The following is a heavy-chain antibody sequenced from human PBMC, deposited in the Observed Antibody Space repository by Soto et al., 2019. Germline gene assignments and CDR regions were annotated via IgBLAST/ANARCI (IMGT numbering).Heavy chain of an antibody. D-gene: IGHD3-10*01. V-gene: IGHV1-18*01. Sequence: ASVKVSCKASGYTFTSYGISWVRQAPGQGLEWMGWISAYNGNTNYAQKLQGRVTMTTDTSTSTAYMELRSLRSDDTAVYYCARDGFPGLLWFGESPLIYYFDYWGQGTLVTVSS. CDR3: ARDGFPGLLWFGESPLIYYFDY. J-gene: IGHJ4*02. CDR2: ISAYNGNT. CDR1: GYTFTSYG.